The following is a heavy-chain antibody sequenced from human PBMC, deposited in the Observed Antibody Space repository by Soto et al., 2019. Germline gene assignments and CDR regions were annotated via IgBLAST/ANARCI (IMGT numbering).Heavy chain of an antibody. D-gene: IGHD3-10*01. J-gene: IGHJ6*02. CDR2: IIPIFGSP. V-gene: IGHV1-69*13. CDR1: GGSFANHA. Sequence: SVKVSCKASGGSFANHAISWVRQAPGQGLEWMGGIIPIFGSPNYAQKFQGRLTITADESTSTAYMELSSLRSEDAAVYYCAKSTRYYYGSGGGMDVWGQGTTVTVSS. CDR3: AKSTRYYYGSGGGMDV.